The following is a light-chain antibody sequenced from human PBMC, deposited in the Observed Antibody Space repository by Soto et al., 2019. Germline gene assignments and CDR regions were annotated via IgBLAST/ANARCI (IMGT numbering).Light chain of an antibody. J-gene: IGLJ1*01. Sequence: QSALTQPPSASGTPGQRVTISCSGSSSNIGSNYVYWYQQLPGTAPKLLIYRNNQRPSEVPDRFSGSKSGTSASLAISGLRSEDEADYYCAAWDDSLSVYYVFGTGTKVTVL. CDR2: RNN. CDR3: AAWDDSLSVYYV. V-gene: IGLV1-47*01. CDR1: SSNIGSNY.